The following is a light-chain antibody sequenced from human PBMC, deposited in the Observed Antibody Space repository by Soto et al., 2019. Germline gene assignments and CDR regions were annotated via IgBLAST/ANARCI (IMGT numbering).Light chain of an antibody. V-gene: IGKV3-20*01. Sequence: ENVLTQAPGTQSYSPGQRASLCCXXSQSVSSSYLGWYQQKPGQAPRLLMYGASSRATGIPERFSGSGSGTDFTLTISRLEPEDFAVYYCQQYGSSPRTFGQGTKVDIK. CDR1: QSVSSSY. J-gene: IGKJ1*01. CDR3: QQYGSSPRT. CDR2: GAS.